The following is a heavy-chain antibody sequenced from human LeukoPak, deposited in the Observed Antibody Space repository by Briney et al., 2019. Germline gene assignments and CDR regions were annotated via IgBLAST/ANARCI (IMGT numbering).Heavy chain of an antibody. CDR3: ARDLLGNSGSYLRHPNGPPFDY. V-gene: IGHV3-74*01. CDR1: GFTFSSYW. D-gene: IGHD1-26*01. CDR2: TNSDGSST. Sequence: PGGSLRLSCAASGFTFSSYWMYWVRQAPGKGLVWVSRTNSDGSSTSYADSVKGRFTISRDNAKNTLYLQMNSLRAEDTAVYYCARDLLGNSGSYLRHPNGPPFDYWGQGTLVTVSS. J-gene: IGHJ4*02.